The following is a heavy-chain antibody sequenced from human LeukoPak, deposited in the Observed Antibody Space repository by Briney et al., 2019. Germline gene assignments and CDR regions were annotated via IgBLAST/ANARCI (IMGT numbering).Heavy chain of an antibody. CDR2: IWYDGSNK. CDR3: AKSGNIAVVIDY. J-gene: IGHJ4*02. Sequence: SCKASGFTFSSYGMHWVRQAPGKGLGWVAVIWYDGSNKYYADSVKGRFTISRDNSKNTLYLQMNSLRAEDTAVYYCAKSGNIAVVIDYWGQGTLVTVSS. CDR1: GFTFSSYG. V-gene: IGHV3-33*06. D-gene: IGHD6-19*01.